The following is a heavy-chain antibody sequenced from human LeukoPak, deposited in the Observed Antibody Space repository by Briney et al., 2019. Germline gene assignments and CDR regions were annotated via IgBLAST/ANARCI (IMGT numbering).Heavy chain of an antibody. CDR1: RFTFNSYA. Sequence: GGSLRLSCAASRFTFNSYAMSWVRQAPGKGLEWVSVIGGSNGITFYVGSAKGRFTISRDNSKDTLYLQMNSLRAEDTAVYYCARNGNSGWGYFDYWGQGTLVTVSS. J-gene: IGHJ4*02. D-gene: IGHD5-12*01. CDR2: IGGSNGIT. CDR3: ARNGNSGWGYFDY. V-gene: IGHV3-23*01.